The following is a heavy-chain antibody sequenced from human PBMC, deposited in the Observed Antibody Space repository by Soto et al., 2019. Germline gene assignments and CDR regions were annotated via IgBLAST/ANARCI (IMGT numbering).Heavy chain of an antibody. J-gene: IGHJ4*02. Sequence: PGGSLRLSCSASGFTFSSYAMHWVRQAPGKGLEYVSAISSNGGSTYYADSVKGRFTISRDNSKNTLYLQMSSLRAEDTAVYYCASIAVAGTLDYWGQGTLVTVSS. V-gene: IGHV3-64D*06. CDR1: GFTFSSYA. CDR2: ISSNGGST. D-gene: IGHD6-19*01. CDR3: ASIAVAGTLDY.